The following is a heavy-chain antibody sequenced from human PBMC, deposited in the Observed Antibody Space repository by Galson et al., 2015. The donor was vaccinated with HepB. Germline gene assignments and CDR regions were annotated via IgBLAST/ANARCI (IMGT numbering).Heavy chain of an antibody. V-gene: IGHV3-21*01. CDR1: GFTFSSYT. D-gene: IGHD3-3*01. CDR3: ARGEHKDFWSGYYPSDY. Sequence: SLRLSCAASGFTFSSYTMNWVRQAPGKGLEWVSSISSSSSYIYYSDSLKGRLTNSRDNAKNSLHLLENSLRAEDTAVYYCARGEHKDFWSGYYPSDYWGQGTLVTVSS. CDR2: ISSSSSYI. J-gene: IGHJ4*02.